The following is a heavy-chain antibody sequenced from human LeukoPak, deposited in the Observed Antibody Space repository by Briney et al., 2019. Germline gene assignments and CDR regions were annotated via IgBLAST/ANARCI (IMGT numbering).Heavy chain of an antibody. J-gene: IGHJ4*02. D-gene: IGHD3-22*01. Sequence: SVEVSCKASGGTFSSYTISWVLQAPGQGLEWMRRIIPILGIANYAQKFQGRVTITADKSTSTAYMELSSVTAADTAVYYCARHPTRKYYYDSSGYYLDWGQGTLVTVSS. CDR2: IIPILGIA. CDR1: GGTFSSYT. CDR3: ARHPTRKYYYDSSGYYLD. V-gene: IGHV1-69*02.